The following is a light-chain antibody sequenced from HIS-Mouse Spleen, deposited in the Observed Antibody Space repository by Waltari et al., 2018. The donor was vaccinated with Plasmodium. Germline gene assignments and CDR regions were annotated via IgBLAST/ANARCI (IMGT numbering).Light chain of an antibody. CDR2: EDR. CDR1: PLPKKF. Sequence: SYELTQPPPLSVSPGQTARITCSGDPLPKKFPNWYQQKPGQAPVLVIYEDRKRPSGIPERFSGSSSGTMATLTISGAQVEEEADYYCYSTDSSGNHRVFGGGTKLTVL. J-gene: IGLJ3*02. V-gene: IGLV3-10*01. CDR3: YSTDSSGNHRV.